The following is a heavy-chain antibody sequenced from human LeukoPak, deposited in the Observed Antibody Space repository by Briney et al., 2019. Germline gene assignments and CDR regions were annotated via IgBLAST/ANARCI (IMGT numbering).Heavy chain of an antibody. CDR3: ARDPLYSSGPISHDF. J-gene: IGHJ4*02. Sequence: ASVNVSFTSSGYTFIFFYIHWVRQAPGQGLEWMGWINSNSGVPNYAQKFQGRVTMTRDTAISTAYIQLSSLRSDDRAVYYCARDPLYSSGPISHDFWGQGTLVPVSS. V-gene: IGHV1-2*02. CDR1: GYTFIFFY. D-gene: IGHD3-22*01. CDR2: INSNSGVP.